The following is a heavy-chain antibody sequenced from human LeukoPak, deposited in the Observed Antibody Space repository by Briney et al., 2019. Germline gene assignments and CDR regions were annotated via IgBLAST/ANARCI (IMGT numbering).Heavy chain of an antibody. CDR3: ARTGGSQGGTY. V-gene: IGHV3-23*01. J-gene: IGHJ1*01. Sequence: GGSLRLSCAASGFTFSSYGMSWVRQAPGKGLEWVSAISGSPGSTYYADSVKGRFTISRDNSKNTLYLQMNRLRAERTAVYYCARTGGSQGGTYCGQGTLPTVSS. CDR2: ISGSPGST. CDR1: GFTFSSYG. D-gene: IGHD1-26*01.